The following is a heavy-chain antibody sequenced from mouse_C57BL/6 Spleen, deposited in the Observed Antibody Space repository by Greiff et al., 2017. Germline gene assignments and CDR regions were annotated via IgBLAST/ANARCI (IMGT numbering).Heavy chain of an antibody. CDR3: ANDYIYAMDY. CDR1: GFSLTSYG. Sequence: VQRVESGPGLVQPSQSLSITCTVSGFSLTSYGVHWVRQPPGKGLEWLGVIWSGGSTDYNAAFISRLSISKDNSKSQVFFKMNSLQADDTAIYYCANDYIYAMDYWGQGTSVTVSS. CDR2: IWSGGST. V-gene: IGHV2-4*01. D-gene: IGHD2-4*01. J-gene: IGHJ4*01.